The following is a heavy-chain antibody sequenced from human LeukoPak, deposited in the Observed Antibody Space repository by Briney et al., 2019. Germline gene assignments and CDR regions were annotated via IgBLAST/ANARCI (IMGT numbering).Heavy chain of an antibody. Sequence: ASVKVSCKASGYTFTGYYMHWVRQAPGQGLEWMGWINPNSGSTNYAQKFQGWVTMTRDTSISTAYMELSRLRSDDTAVYYCAITMVRGVMAEYFQHWGQGTLSPSPQ. J-gene: IGHJ1*01. V-gene: IGHV1-2*04. CDR1: GYTFTGYY. D-gene: IGHD3-10*01. CDR3: AITMVRGVMAEYFQH. CDR2: INPNSGST.